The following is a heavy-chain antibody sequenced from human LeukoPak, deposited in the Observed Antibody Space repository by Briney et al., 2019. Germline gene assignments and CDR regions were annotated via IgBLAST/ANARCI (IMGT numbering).Heavy chain of an antibody. CDR1: GYTFTSYG. D-gene: IGHD3-10*01. V-gene: IGHV1-18*01. CDR2: ISAYNGNT. J-gene: IGHJ6*02. Sequence: GASVKVSCKASGYTFTSYGISWVRRAPGQGLEWMGWISAYNGNTNYAQKLQGRVTMTTDTSTSTAYMELRSLRSDDTAVYYCARENGLWFEDYYYGMDVWGQGTTVTVSS. CDR3: ARENGLWFEDYYYGMDV.